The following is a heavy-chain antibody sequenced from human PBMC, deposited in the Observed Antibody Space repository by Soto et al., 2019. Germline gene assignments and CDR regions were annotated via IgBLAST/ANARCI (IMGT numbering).Heavy chain of an antibody. V-gene: IGHV4-59*08. D-gene: IGHD3-3*01. Sequence: QVQLQESGPGLVKPSETLSLTCTVSGGSISSYYWSWIRQPPGKGLEWIGYIYYSGRTNYTPSLKSRGTTSVDQSKTQFSLQLSSAAAADAAVYCCSRRRGLPVLEWSQTSAHDAVDSWGQGTMVAVAA. CDR2: IYYSGRT. CDR1: GGSISSYY. CDR3: SRRRGLPVLEWSQTSAHDAVDS. J-gene: IGHJ3*02.